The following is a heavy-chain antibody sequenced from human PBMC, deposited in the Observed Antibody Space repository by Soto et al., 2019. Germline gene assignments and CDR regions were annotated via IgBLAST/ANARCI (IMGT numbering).Heavy chain of an antibody. D-gene: IGHD6-19*01. CDR3: ARVGMVGTVLGSWFDP. J-gene: IGHJ5*02. V-gene: IGHV4-4*07. CDR1: GGSISSYY. Sequence: SETLSLTCTVSGGSISSYYWSWIRQPAGKGLEWIGRIYTSGSTNYNPSLKSRVTMSVDTSKNQFSLKLRSVTAADTAVYYCARVGMVGTVLGSWFDPWGQGTLVPVSP. CDR2: IYTSGST.